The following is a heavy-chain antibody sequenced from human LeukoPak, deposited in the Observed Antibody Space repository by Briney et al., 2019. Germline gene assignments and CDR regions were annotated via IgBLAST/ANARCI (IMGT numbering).Heavy chain of an antibody. CDR3: ATLGERTAMVLPGPMDV. J-gene: IGHJ6*03. Sequence: GGSLRLSCAASGFTFSSYAMSWVRQAPGKGLEWVSAISGSGGSTYYADSVKGRFTISRDNSKNTLYLQMNSLRAEDTAVYYCATLGERTAMVLPGPMDVWGKGTTVTVSS. D-gene: IGHD5-18*01. CDR2: ISGSGGST. V-gene: IGHV3-23*01. CDR1: GFTFSSYA.